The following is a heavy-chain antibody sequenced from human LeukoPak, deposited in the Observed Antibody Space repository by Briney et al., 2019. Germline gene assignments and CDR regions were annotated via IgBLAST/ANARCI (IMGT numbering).Heavy chain of an antibody. CDR3: TRGFLQIDY. V-gene: IGHV4-4*09. CDR2: IYTSGTT. J-gene: IGHJ4*02. CDR1: GGSNSNYF. Sequence: PSETLSLTCTVSGGSNSNYFWTWIRQPPGKGLEWIGYIYTSGTTNYNPSLESRVTMSVDTSKNQISLRLNSVTAADTAVYYCTRGFLQIDYWGQGTLVTVSS.